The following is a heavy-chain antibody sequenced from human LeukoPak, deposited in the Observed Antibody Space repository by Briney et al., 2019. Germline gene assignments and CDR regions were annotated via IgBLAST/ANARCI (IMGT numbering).Heavy chain of an antibody. CDR3: AKKGALSGKGFIHY. Sequence: GGSLRLSCAASGFTFSSYGMSWVRQAPGKGLEWVSAISGSGGSTYYADSVKGRFTISRDNSKNTVYLQMNSLRVEDTAVYHCAKKGALSGKGFIHYWGQGTLVTVSS. CDR2: ISGSGGST. CDR1: GFTFSSYG. J-gene: IGHJ4*02. D-gene: IGHD3-3*01. V-gene: IGHV3-23*01.